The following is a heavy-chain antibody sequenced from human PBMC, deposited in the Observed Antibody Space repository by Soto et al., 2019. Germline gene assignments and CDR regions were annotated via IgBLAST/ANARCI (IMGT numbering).Heavy chain of an antibody. CDR3: ASPRAGYSSSWYYNYGMDV. Sequence: GASLKISCKGSGYSFTSYWISWVRQMPGKGLEWMGRIDPSDSYTNYSPSFHGHVTISADKSNSTAYLQWSSLKASDTAMYYCASPRAGYSSSWYYNYGMDVGGQGTTVTVSS. CDR1: GYSFTSYW. D-gene: IGHD6-13*01. V-gene: IGHV5-10-1*01. CDR2: IDPSDSYT. J-gene: IGHJ6*02.